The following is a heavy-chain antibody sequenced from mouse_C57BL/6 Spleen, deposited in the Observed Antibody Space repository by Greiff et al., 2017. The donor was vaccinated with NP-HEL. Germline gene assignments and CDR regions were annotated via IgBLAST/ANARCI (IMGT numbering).Heavy chain of an antibody. CDR1: GYTFTSYR. CDR3: ARGFYCDSHWYLDD. J-gene: IGHJ1*01. Sequence: QVQLQQPGAELVKPGASVKLSCKASGYTFTSYRMHWVKQRPGRGLEWIGRIDPNSGGTKYNEKFKSKATLTVDKPSSTAYMQLNSLTSEDSAVYFCARGFYCDSHWYLDDWGPGTSVTVSS. D-gene: IGHD2-4*01. V-gene: IGHV1-72*01. CDR2: IDPNSGGT.